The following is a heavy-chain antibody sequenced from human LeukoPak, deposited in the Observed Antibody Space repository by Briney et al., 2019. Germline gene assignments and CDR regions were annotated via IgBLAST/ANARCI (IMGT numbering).Heavy chain of an antibody. D-gene: IGHD2-15*01. Sequence: ASVKVSCKPSGYTLTPHYIYWVRQAPGQGLEWMGRINPNSGGTDYAQNFQGRVTMTRDTSISTAYMELSRLRSDDTAVYYCARGYCSGGTCYLVENWLDPWGQGTLVTVSS. CDR1: GYTLTPHY. CDR2: INPNSGGT. V-gene: IGHV1-2*06. CDR3: ARGYCSGGTCYLVENWLDP. J-gene: IGHJ5*02.